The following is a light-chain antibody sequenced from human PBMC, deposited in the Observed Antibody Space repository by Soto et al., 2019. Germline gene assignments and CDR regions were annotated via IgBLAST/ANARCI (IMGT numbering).Light chain of an antibody. V-gene: IGLV1-44*01. CDR1: SSNVGSLS. Sequence: QSVLTQAPSASGTPGQRVTISCSGSSSNVGSLSVDWYQHLPGTAAKLPIHSNYNQPSGVPARFSGSKSGTSASLAINGLQAEDAADYYCAAWDGSLNGLYVFGTGTKLTVL. CDR3: AAWDGSLNGLYV. J-gene: IGLJ1*01. CDR2: SNY.